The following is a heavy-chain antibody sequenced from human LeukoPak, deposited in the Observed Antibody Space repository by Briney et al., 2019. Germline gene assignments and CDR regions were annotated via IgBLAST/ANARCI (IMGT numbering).Heavy chain of an antibody. CDR1: GFTFSSYA. CDR2: ISGDGDST. V-gene: IGHV3-23*01. D-gene: IGHD1-26*01. Sequence: GGSLRLSCAASGFTFSSYAMSWVRQAPGKGLEWVSGISGDGDSTYYADSVKGRFTISRDNSKNTLYLQMNSLRAEDTAVYYCAKDVGKWESLHFFDYWGQGTLVTVSS. CDR3: AKDVGKWESLHFFDY. J-gene: IGHJ4*02.